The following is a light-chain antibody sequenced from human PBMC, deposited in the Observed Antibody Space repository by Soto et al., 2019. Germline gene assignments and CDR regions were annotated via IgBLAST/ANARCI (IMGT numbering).Light chain of an antibody. V-gene: IGKV1-8*01. J-gene: IGKJ4*01. Sequence: AIRMTQSPSSFSASTGDRVTITCRASQGISSHLAWYQVKPGKAPRLLIYTASYLESGVPSRFSGSGSGTXXXXXXXSLQSEDFAVYYCQQYFSYPLTFGGGTKVEIK. CDR1: QGISSH. CDR2: TAS. CDR3: QQYFSYPLT.